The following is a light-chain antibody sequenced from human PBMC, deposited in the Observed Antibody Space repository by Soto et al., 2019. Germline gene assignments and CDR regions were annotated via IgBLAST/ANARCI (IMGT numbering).Light chain of an antibody. CDR3: QQYDTYSVT. J-gene: IGKJ3*01. Sequence: DIQMTQSPSMVSASVGDRVTITCRASQSIRSWLAWYQVKPGKATKLLIYKASTLDSGVPSRFSGSGSGTDFTLTISDLQPDDFATYYCQQYDTYSVTFGPGTKVEIK. CDR2: KAS. CDR1: QSIRSW. V-gene: IGKV1-5*03.